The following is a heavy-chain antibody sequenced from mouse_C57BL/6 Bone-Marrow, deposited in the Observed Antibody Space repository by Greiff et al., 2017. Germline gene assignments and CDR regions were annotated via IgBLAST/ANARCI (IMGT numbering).Heavy chain of an antibody. CDR2: IDPSDSYT. CDR1: GYTFTSYW. V-gene: IGHV1-69*01. D-gene: IGHD1-1*01. Sequence: QVQLQQPGAELVMPGASVKLSCKASGYTFTSYWMHWVKQRPGQGLEWIGEIDPSDSYTNYNQKFKGKSTLTVDKSSSTAYMQLSSLTSEDSAVYYCARSHYYYGSSYAMDDWGQGTSVTVAS. J-gene: IGHJ4*01. CDR3: ARSHYYYGSSYAMDD.